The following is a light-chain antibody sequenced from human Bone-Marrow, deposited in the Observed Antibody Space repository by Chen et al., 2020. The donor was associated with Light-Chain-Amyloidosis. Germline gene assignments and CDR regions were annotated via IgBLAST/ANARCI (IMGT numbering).Light chain of an antibody. Sequence: SYELTQPPSVSVSPGQTARITCSGDDLPTKYAYWYQQKPGRAPVLVIHRDTERPSGISVRFSGASSGTTATLTARGVQAEAEAAYHCQSADSSGTYEGIFGGGTKLTV. CDR1: DLPTKY. V-gene: IGLV3-25*03. CDR2: RDT. J-gene: IGLJ2*01. CDR3: QSADSSGTYEGI.